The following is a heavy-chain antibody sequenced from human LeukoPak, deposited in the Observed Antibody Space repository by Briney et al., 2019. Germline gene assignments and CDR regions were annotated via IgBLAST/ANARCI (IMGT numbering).Heavy chain of an antibody. CDR1: GGSISSYY. J-gene: IGHJ5*02. CDR3: ARGGWIWFDP. CDR2: IYYSGST. Sequence: PSETLSLTCTVSGGSISSYYWSWIRQPPGKGLEWIGYIYYSGSTNYNPSPKSRVTISVDTSKNQFSLKLSSVTTADTAVYYCARGGWIWFDPWGQGTLVTVSS. V-gene: IGHV4-59*01. D-gene: IGHD2-2*03.